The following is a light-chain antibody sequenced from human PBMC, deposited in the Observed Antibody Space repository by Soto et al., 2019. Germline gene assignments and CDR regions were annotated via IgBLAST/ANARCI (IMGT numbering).Light chain of an antibody. CDR1: QGVSTF. CDR3: QQSYSSPFT. V-gene: IGKV1-39*01. J-gene: IGKJ3*01. Sequence: DIQMTQSPSSLSASIGDRLIITCRTSQGVSTFLNWYRQKAGEAPRLLIYTASSLQSGVPSRFSGGVSGTEFTLTINSLQPEDFGTYFCQQSYSSPFTFGPGTRVDVK. CDR2: TAS.